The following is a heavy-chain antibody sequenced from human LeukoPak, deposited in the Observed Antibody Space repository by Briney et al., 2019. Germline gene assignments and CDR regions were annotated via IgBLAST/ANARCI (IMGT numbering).Heavy chain of an antibody. CDR1: GFTFSSYE. J-gene: IGHJ4*02. V-gene: IGHV3-48*03. CDR2: ISSSGSTI. D-gene: IGHD2-8*01. CDR3: ATPSRNGDYGDY. Sequence: PGGSLRLSCAASGFTFSSYEMNWVRQAPGKGLEWVSYISSSGSTIYYADSVKGRFTISRDNAKNSLYLQMNSLRAEDTAVYYCATPSRNGDYGDYWGQGTLVTVSS.